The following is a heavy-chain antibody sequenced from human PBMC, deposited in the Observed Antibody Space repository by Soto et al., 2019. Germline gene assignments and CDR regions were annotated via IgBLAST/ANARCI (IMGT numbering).Heavy chain of an antibody. CDR3: ARRTDGITGTTFALRFDP. V-gene: IGHV3-11*06. CDR1: GFTFSDYY. D-gene: IGHD1-7*01. J-gene: IGHJ5*02. Sequence: GGSLRLSCAASGFTFSDYYMSWIRQAPGKGLEWVSYISSSSSYTNYADSVKGRSTISRDNAKDSLYLQMNSLRAEDTAVYYCARRTDGITGTTFALRFDPWGQGTLVTVSS. CDR2: ISSSSSYT.